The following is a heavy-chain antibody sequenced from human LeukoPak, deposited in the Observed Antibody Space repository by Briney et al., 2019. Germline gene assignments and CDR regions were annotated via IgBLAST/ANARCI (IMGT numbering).Heavy chain of an antibody. J-gene: IGHJ4*02. D-gene: IGHD4-11*01. CDR2: INHSGST. Sequence: SETLSLTCTVSGGSISSYYWSWIRQPPGKGLEWIGEINHSGSTNYNPSLKSRVTISVDTSKNQFSLKLSSVTAADTAVYYCASNGYRNYRGGEFWGQGTLVTVSS. V-gene: IGHV4-34*01. CDR3: ASNGYRNYRGGEF. CDR1: GGSISSYY.